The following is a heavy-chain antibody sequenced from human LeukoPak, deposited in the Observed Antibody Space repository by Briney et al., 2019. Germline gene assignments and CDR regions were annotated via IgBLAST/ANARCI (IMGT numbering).Heavy chain of an antibody. J-gene: IGHJ4*02. Sequence: GGSLRLSCAASGFTFTIYTMNWVRQAPGRGLEWVSSISSTGNNIYYADSVKGRFTISRDNAKNSLYLQMNSLRAEDTAVYYCARTKYSGSYGGYFDYWGQGTLVTVSS. CDR1: GFTFTIYT. V-gene: IGHV3-21*01. CDR3: ARTKYSGSYGGYFDY. CDR2: ISSTGNNI. D-gene: IGHD1-26*01.